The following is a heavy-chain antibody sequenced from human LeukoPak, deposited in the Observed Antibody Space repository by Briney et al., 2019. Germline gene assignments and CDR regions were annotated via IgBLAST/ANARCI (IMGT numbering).Heavy chain of an antibody. Sequence: GGSLRLSCAASGFTFSSYSMNWVRQAPGKGLEWVANIGEDGSEKYYVDSVKGRFTISRDNAKNSLYLQVNSLRAEDTAVYYCARGRTAGHYDYGGNRLGYWGQGTLVTVSS. CDR3: ARGRTAGHYDYGGNRLGY. CDR1: GFTFSSYS. J-gene: IGHJ4*02. CDR2: IGEDGSEK. V-gene: IGHV3-7*04. D-gene: IGHD4-23*01.